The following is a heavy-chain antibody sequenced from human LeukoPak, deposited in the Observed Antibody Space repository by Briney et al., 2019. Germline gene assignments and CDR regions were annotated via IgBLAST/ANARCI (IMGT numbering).Heavy chain of an antibody. Sequence: PSETLSLTCTVSGGSISRYYWNWIRQPPGKGLEWIGNINYSGSTNYNPSLKSRVTISVDTSKNQFSLKVSSVSAADTAVYYCARGSSSWPYYFDYWGKGTLVTASS. D-gene: IGHD6-13*01. J-gene: IGHJ4*02. CDR3: ARGSSSWPYYFDY. CDR2: INYSGST. CDR1: GGSISRYY. V-gene: IGHV4-59*01.